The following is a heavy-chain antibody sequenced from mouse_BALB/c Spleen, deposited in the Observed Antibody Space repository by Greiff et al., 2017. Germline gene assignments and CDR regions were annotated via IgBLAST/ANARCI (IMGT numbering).Heavy chain of an antibody. CDR3: ARHLYGNYVFDY. D-gene: IGHD2-10*02. J-gene: IGHJ2*01. V-gene: IGHV5-17*03. CDR1: GFTFSSFG. Sequence: EVKLVESGGGLVQPGGSRKLSCAASGFTFSSFGMHWVRQAPEKGLEWVAYISSGGGSTYYPDTVKGRFTISRDNAKNTLYLQMSSLKSEDTAMYYCARHLYGNYVFDYWGQGTTLTVSS. CDR2: ISSGGGST.